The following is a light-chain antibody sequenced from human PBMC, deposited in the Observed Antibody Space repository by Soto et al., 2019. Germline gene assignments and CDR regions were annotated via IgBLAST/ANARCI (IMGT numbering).Light chain of an antibody. Sequence: NFVLTQPHSVSESPGKTVTISCTRSSGSIASNYVQWYQLRPGSAPTTVIYEDDQRPSGVPDRFSGSIDSSSNSASLTISGLKTEDEAEYYCQSYDNRNPWVFGGGTKLTVL. V-gene: IGLV6-57*04. CDR1: SGSIASNY. CDR3: QSYDNRNPWV. CDR2: EDD. J-gene: IGLJ3*02.